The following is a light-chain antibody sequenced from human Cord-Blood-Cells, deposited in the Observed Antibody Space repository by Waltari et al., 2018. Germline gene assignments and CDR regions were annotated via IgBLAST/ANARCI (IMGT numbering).Light chain of an antibody. CDR1: SSNIGAGYD. Sequence: QSVLTQPPSVSGAPGQRVTISCTGSSSNIGAGYDVHWYQQLPGTAPKLLIYGNSQRPSGVPYRFSGSKSGTAASPAITGLQAEGEADYYCQSYDSSLSGWVFGGGTKLTVL. CDR3: QSYDSSLSGWV. CDR2: GNS. V-gene: IGLV1-40*01. J-gene: IGLJ3*02.